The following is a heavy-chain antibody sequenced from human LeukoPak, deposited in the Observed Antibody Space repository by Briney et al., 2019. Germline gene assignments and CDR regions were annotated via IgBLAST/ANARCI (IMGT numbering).Heavy chain of an antibody. CDR3: ARSSIVLMVYAMLDFDY. CDR2: IYYSGST. Sequence: KPSETLSLTCTVSGGSISSSSYYWGWVRQPPGKGLEWIGSIYYSGSTYYNPSLKSRVTISVDTSKNQFSLKLSSVTAADTAVYYCARSSIVLMVYAMLDFDYWGQGTPVTVSS. D-gene: IGHD2-8*01. V-gene: IGHV4-39*01. J-gene: IGHJ4*02. CDR1: GGSISSSSYY.